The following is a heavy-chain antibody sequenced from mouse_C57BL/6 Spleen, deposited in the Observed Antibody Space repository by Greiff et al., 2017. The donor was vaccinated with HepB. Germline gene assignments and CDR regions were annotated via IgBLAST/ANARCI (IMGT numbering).Heavy chain of an antibody. CDR3: ARQRITTVVAPFDY. CDR2: ISGGGGNT. CDR1: GFTFSSYT. Sequence: EVKVEESGGGLVKPGGSLKLSCAASGFTFSSYTMSWVRQTPEKRLEWVATISGGGGNTYYPDSVKGRFTISRDNAKNTLYLQMSSLRSEDTAVYYCARQRITTVVAPFDYWGQGTLVTVSA. V-gene: IGHV5-9*04. D-gene: IGHD1-1*01. J-gene: IGHJ3*01.